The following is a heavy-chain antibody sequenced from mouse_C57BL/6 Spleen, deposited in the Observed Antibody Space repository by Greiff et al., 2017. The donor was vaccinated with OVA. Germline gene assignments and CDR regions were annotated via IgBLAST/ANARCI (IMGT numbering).Heavy chain of an antibody. D-gene: IGHD1-1*01. V-gene: IGHV1-59*01. J-gene: IGHJ3*01. CDR2: IDPSDSYT. CDR1: GYTFTSYW. Sequence: VQLQQPGAELVRPGTSVKLSCKASGYTFTSYWMHWVKQRPGQGLEWIGVIDPSDSYTNYNQKFKGKATLTVDTSSSTAYMQLSSLTSEDSAVYYCARSYCSSYWFAYWGQGTLVTVSA. CDR3: ARSYCSSYWFAY.